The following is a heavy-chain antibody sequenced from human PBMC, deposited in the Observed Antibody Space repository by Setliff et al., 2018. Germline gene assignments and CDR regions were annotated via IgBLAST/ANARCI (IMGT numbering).Heavy chain of an antibody. CDR2: INTNTGNP. J-gene: IGHJ6*03. CDR3: ARGEYTSLPSGVYYHMDV. CDR1: GYTFSSYA. Sequence: RASVKVSCKASGYTFSSYAMNWVRQAPGQGLEWMGWINTNTGNPTYAQGFTGRFVFSLDTSVSTTYLQISSLKAEDTAVYYCARGEYTSLPSGVYYHMDVWGKGTTVT. D-gene: IGHD6-6*01. V-gene: IGHV7-4-1*02.